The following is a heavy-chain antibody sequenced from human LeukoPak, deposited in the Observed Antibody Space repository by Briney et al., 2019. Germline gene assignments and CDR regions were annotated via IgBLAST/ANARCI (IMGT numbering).Heavy chain of an antibody. CDR1: GGSMNAYY. CDR3: ARALFSSSWYFNY. D-gene: IGHD6-13*01. J-gene: IGHJ4*02. CDR2: IYYSGNT. V-gene: IGHV4-59*01. Sequence: PSETLSLTCTVSGGSMNAYYWTWFRQPPGKGLEWIGYIYYSGNTNYNPSLKSRVTMSVDTSKNQFSLRLSSVTAADTAVYYCARALFSSSWYFNYWGQGTLVTVSS.